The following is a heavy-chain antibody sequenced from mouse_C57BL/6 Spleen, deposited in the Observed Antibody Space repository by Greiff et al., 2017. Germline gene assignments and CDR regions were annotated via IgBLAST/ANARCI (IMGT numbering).Heavy chain of an antibody. CDR1: GFTFSDYG. CDR2: ISSGSSTI. D-gene: IGHD2-12*01. CDR3: ARYSFYAMDY. Sequence: VQLKESGGGLVKPGGSLKLSCAASGFTFSDYGMHWVRQAPEKGLEWVAYISSGSSTIYYADTVKGRFTISRDNAKNTLFLQMTSLRSEDTAMYYCARYSFYAMDYWGQGTSVTVSS. J-gene: IGHJ4*01. V-gene: IGHV5-17*01.